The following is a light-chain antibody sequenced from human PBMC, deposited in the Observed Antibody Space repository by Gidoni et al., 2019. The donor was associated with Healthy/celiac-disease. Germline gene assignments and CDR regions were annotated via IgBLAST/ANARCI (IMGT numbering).Light chain of an antibody. Sequence: EILLTHSPGTLSLSPGERATPSCSARQSVSSSYLAWYQKKPGQAPRLLIYGASSRAIGITDRFSGSGSGTDFTLTISRQEHEDFAVYYCQQYGSSLITFGQGTRLEIK. CDR3: QQYGSSLIT. V-gene: IGKV3-20*01. CDR2: GAS. J-gene: IGKJ5*01. CDR1: QSVSSSY.